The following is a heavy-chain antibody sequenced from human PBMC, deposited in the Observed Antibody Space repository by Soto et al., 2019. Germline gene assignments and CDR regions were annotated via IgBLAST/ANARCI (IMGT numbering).Heavy chain of an antibody. CDR3: ARELPDGLGY. CDR2: INPTGGST. CDR1: GYTFTSYY. V-gene: IGHV1-46*01. D-gene: IGHD3-16*01. Sequence: ASVKVSCKASGYTFTSYYMHWVRQAPGQGLEWMGIINPTGGSTTYAQKFQGRVTMTRDTSTSTVYMELSSLRSEDTAAYYCARELPDGLGYWSQGTLVTVSS. J-gene: IGHJ4*02.